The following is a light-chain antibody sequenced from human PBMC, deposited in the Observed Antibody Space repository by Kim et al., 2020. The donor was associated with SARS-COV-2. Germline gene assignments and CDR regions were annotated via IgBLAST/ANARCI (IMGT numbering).Light chain of an antibody. J-gene: IGKJ4*01. V-gene: IGKV4-1*01. CDR2: RAS. CDR3: HQYYGSPA. Sequence: DIVLTQSPDSLAVSLGERVIINCKSSESVSHSPSNQNYLSWYQQKPGQPPKLLIYRASARKSGVSDRFSGSGSGTSFTLTINSLQPEDVALYYCHQYYGSPAFGGGTRVDIK. CDR1: ESVSHSPSNQNY.